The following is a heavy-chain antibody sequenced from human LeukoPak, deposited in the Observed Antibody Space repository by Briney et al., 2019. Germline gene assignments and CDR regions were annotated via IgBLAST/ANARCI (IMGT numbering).Heavy chain of an antibody. CDR3: AREGIIIRGTGFDH. Sequence: PSETLSLTCTVSGGSISSGGYYWSWIRQHPVKGLEWIGYIYYSGSTYYNPSLKSRVTVSVDTSKNQFSLKLSSVTAADTAVYYCAREGIIIRGTGFDHWGQGTLVTVSS. CDR1: GGSISSGGYY. D-gene: IGHD3-10*01. CDR2: IYYSGST. V-gene: IGHV4-31*03. J-gene: IGHJ4*02.